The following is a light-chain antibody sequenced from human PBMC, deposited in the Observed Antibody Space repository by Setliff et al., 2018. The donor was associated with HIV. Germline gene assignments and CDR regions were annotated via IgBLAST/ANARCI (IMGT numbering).Light chain of an antibody. CDR2: SNS. Sequence: QSVLTQPPSVSGAPGQRVTISCTGTDSDVHWYQHLPETAPKLLIYSNSNRPSGVPDRFSGSKSGTSASLAITGLQADDEADYYCQSFDSLLNISLFGGGTKGTVL. CDR3: QSFDSLLNISL. V-gene: IGLV1-40*01. CDR1: DSD. J-gene: IGLJ2*01.